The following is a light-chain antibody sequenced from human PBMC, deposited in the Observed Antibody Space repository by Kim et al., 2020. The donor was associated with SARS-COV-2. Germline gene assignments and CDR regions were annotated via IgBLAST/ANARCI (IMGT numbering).Light chain of an antibody. V-gene: IGLV1-44*01. J-gene: IGLJ3*02. CDR2: SNI. CDR3: ATWDDSLNGWV. CDR1: SSNIGSNT. Sequence: QSALTQPPSASGTPGQRVTISCSGSSSNIGSNTVSWYQQSPVTAPKLLIYSNIQRPSGVPDRFSGSKSGTSASLAISGLQSEDEADYYCATWDDSLNGWVFGGGTQLTVL.